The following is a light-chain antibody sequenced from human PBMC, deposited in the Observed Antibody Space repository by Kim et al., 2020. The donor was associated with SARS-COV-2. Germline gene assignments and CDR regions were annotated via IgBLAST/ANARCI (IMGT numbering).Light chain of an antibody. CDR3: QEYKSNSWT. J-gene: IGKJ1*01. V-gene: IGKV1-5*01. CDR1: QSISIW. Sequence: GDRVTITCRASQSISIWLAWYQQKPGKAPNLLIYDASNLESGVPPRFSGSGSGTEFTLTISSLQPDDFASYYCQEYKSNSWTFGQGTKVDIK. CDR2: DAS.